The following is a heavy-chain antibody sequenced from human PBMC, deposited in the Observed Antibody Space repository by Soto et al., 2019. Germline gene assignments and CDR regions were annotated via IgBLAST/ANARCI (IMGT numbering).Heavy chain of an antibody. J-gene: IGHJ6*02. CDR1: GFTFSNAW. Sequence: GGSLRLSCAASGFTFSNAWMNWVRQAPGKGLEWVGRIKSKTDGGTTDYAAPVKGRLTISRDDSKNTLYLQMNSLKTEDTAVYYCTTEVRFLEWIDMGWGQGTTVTVSS. D-gene: IGHD3-3*01. CDR3: TTEVRFLEWIDMG. CDR2: IKSKTDGGTT. V-gene: IGHV3-15*07.